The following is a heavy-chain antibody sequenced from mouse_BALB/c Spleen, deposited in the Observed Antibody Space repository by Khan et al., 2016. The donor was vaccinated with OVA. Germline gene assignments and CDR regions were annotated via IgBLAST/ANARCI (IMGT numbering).Heavy chain of an antibody. CDR2: IWGDGST. CDR1: GFSLTGYG. D-gene: IGHD2-10*01. CDR3: ARAYYGNYREAMDY. J-gene: IGHJ4*01. V-gene: IGHV2-6-7*01. Sequence: VQLQESGPGLVAPSQSLSITCTVSGFSLTGYGVNWVLQPPGKGLVWLGMIWGDGSTNYNSALKSRLSISKDNSKSHVFLKMYSLQTDDTARYYCARAYYGNYREAMDYWGQGTSVTVSS.